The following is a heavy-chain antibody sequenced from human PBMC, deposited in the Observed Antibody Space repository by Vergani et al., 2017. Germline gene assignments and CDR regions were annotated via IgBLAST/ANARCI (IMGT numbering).Heavy chain of an antibody. Sequence: QVQLQESGPGVVKPSQTLSLTCAVSGGSISSGDYCWTWIRQRPGKCLEWIGYIFYSGTTYDNPSLRSRLTISVDTSQDQFSLQLRSVTAADTAVYYCARGDTQMLATSPHYYRVVRVRGTTVVGSS. V-gene: IGHV4-31*11. CDR3: ARGDTQMLATSPHYYRVV. J-gene: IGHJ6*03. CDR1: GGSISSGDYC. CDR2: IFYSGTT. D-gene: IGHD2-21*01.